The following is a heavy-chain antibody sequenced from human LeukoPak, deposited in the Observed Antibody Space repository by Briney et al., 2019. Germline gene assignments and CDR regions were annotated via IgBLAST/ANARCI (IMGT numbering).Heavy chain of an antibody. CDR2: IYSGGDT. J-gene: IGHJ4*02. CDR3: ARRAGDYSHPYDY. V-gene: IGHV3-53*01. D-gene: IGHD3-22*01. CDR1: GFTVSSHY. Sequence: GSLRLSCAASGFTVSSHYMTWVRQAPGKGLEWVSVIYSGGDTYYADSVKGRFTISRDNSKNTFHLQMNSLRAEDTAVYYCARRAGDYSHPYDYWGQGTLVTVSS.